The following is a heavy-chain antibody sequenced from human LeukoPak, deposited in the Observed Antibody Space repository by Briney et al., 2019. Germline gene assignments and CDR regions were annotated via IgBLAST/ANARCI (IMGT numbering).Heavy chain of an antibody. Sequence: ASVKVSCTASGYTFTSYYMHWGRQAPVQGLEWMGIVNPSGSRTSYAQKFQSRVTMTRDTSTSTVYMELSSLRSEDTAVYYCARGYDYVWGSYRYRDGYYFDYWGQGTLVTVSS. D-gene: IGHD3-16*02. V-gene: IGHV1-46*01. CDR3: ARGYDYVWGSYRYRDGYYFDY. CDR2: VNPSGSRT. J-gene: IGHJ4*02. CDR1: GYTFTSYY.